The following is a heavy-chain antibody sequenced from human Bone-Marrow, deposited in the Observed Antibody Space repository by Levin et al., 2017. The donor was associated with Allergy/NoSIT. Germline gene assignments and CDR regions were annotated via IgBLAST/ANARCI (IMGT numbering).Heavy chain of an antibody. D-gene: IGHD2-21*02. V-gene: IGHV4-39*07. CDR2: VYYSGST. J-gene: IGHJ5*02. Sequence: SETLSLTCSVSGVSITNNDYYWTWIRQPPGKGLEWIGIVYYSGSTYFNPSLKNRVTMSKDTSQNRFSLNLRSATAADTGVYYCAIGHRQPHLDGYRFDPWGRGTLVTVSS. CDR3: AIGHRQPHLDGYRFDP. CDR1: GVSITNNDYY.